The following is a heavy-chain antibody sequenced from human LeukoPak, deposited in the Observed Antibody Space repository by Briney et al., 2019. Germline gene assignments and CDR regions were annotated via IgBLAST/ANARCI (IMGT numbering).Heavy chain of an antibody. D-gene: IGHD3-22*01. CDR1: GYTLTELA. V-gene: IGHV1-24*01. CDR2: FDPEVGEK. J-gene: IGHJ4*02. CDR3: ATGYYYDNGGYYYRYFDS. Sequence: GVSVKVSCKVSGYTLTELAIHWVRQTPGKGLEWMGGFDPEVGEKMYAQKFQGRVIMTEDTSTAYMELSSLRSEDTALYYCATGYYYDNGGYYYRYFDSWGQGTLVTVSS.